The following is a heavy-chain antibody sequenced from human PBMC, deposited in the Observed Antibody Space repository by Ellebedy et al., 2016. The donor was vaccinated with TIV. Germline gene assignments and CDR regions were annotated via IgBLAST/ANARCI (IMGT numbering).Heavy chain of an antibody. J-gene: IGHJ4*02. CDR3: ARGSGYCSSTSCSGETD. CDR1: GFSFSDAW. Sequence: PGGSLRLSCAASGFSFSDAWMTWVRQTPGRGLEWVANIKQDGSDKNYVDSVKGRFTISRDNAKNSLYLQMNSLSADDTAVYYCARGSGYCSSTSCSGETDWGQGTPVTVSS. D-gene: IGHD2-2*01. CDR2: IKQDGSDK. V-gene: IGHV3-7*03.